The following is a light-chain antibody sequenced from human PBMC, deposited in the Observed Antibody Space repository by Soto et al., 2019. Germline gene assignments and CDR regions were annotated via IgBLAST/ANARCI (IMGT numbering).Light chain of an antibody. V-gene: IGKV1-39*01. CDR3: QQCYSTPYT. J-gene: IGKJ2*01. CDR1: QSISSY. CDR2: AAS. Sequence: DIQMTQSPSSLSASVGDRVTITCRASQSISSYLNWYQQKPGKAPKLLIYAASSLQSGLPSRFSGSGSWTDFPLTISRLQPEDFATYYCQQCYSTPYTFGQGTKLEIK.